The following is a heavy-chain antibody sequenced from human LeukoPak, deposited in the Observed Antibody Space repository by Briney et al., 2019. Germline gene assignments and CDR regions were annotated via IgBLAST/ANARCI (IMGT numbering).Heavy chain of an antibody. CDR2: ISYDGSNK. Sequence: PGGSLRLSCAASGFTFGSYGMHWVRQAPGKGLEWVAVISYDGSNKYYADSVKGRFTISRDNSKNTLYLQMNGLRAEDTAVYYCAKAWSGLSVLDYWGQGTLVTVSS. CDR3: AKAWSGLSVLDY. D-gene: IGHD3-3*01. CDR1: GFTFGSYG. J-gene: IGHJ4*02. V-gene: IGHV3-30*18.